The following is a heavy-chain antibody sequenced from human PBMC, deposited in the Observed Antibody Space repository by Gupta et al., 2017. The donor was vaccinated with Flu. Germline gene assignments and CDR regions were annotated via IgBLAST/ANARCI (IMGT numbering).Heavy chain of an antibody. CDR1: GFDFNSYE. J-gene: IGHJ4*02. Sequence: EVLLVESGGGLVQPGGSLRLHCTASGFDFNSYEMRWVRQAPGRGLECVAFISSSAVTDYTDPVRGRFTISRDNANNLLYLQMSSLRGEYTAVYYCARGHWDNWGQVTLVTVSS. V-gene: IGHV3-48*03. CDR3: ARGHWDN. CDR2: ISSSAVT.